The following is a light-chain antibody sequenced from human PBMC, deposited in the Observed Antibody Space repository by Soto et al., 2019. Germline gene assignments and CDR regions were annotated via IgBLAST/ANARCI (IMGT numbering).Light chain of an antibody. V-gene: IGLV2-14*01. CDR2: DVS. Sequence: QSALTQPASVSGSPGQSITISCTGTSSDVGGYNYVSWYQQHPGKAPRLMIYDVSNRPSGVSNRFSGSKSGNTASLTISGLQAEAEAHYYCRSYTSSSTLVFGGGTQLTVL. CDR3: RSYTSSSTLV. CDR1: SSDVGGYNY. J-gene: IGLJ2*01.